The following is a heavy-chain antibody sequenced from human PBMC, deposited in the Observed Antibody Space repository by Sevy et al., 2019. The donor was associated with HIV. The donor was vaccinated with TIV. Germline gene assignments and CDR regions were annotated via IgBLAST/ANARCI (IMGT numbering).Heavy chain of an antibody. CDR2: INPNSGGT. CDR1: GYTFTGYY. Sequence: ASVKVSCKASGYTFTGYYMHWVRQAPGQGLEWMGWINPNSGGTNYAQKFQGRVTMTRETSISTAYMELSRLRSDDTAVYYCARDRKAETEWFDPWGQGTLVTVSS. J-gene: IGHJ5*02. V-gene: IGHV1-2*02. CDR3: ARDRKAETEWFDP. D-gene: IGHD2-15*01.